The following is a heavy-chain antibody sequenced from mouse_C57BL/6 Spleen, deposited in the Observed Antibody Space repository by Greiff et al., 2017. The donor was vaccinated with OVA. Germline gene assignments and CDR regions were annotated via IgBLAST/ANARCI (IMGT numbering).Heavy chain of an antibody. CDR3: ASFYGNFAY. D-gene: IGHD2-10*01. Sequence: VKLMESGPGLVAPSQSLSLTCTVSGFSLTSYGVDWVRQSPGKGLEWLGVIWGVGSTNYNSALKSRLSISKDNSKSQVFLKMNSLQTEDTAMYYCASFYGNFAYWGQGTLVTVSA. CDR2: IWGVGST. J-gene: IGHJ3*01. V-gene: IGHV2-6*01. CDR1: GFSLTSYG.